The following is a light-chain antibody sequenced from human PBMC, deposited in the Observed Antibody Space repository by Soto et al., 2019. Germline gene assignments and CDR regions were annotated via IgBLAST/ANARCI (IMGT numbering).Light chain of an antibody. CDR3: QQYNSYTWT. Sequence: DIQMTQPPSTLSPSVRDRVTITCRASQSISGWLAWYQQKPGKDPKLLIYDASSLESGVPSRFSGSGSGTEFTLTITRLQTDDFATYYCQQYNSYTWTFGQGTKVDIK. J-gene: IGKJ1*01. V-gene: IGKV1-5*01. CDR2: DAS. CDR1: QSISGW.